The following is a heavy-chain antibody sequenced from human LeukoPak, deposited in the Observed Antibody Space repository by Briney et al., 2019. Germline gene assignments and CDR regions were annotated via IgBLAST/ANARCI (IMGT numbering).Heavy chain of an antibody. D-gene: IGHD6-19*01. V-gene: IGHV4-4*09. CDR3: ARGSGQWLVNYYYYYMDV. Sequence: SETLSLTCTVSGGSIGSYYWSWIRQPPGKGLEWIGYIYTSGSTNYNPSLKSRVTISVDTSKNQFSLKLSSVTAADTAVYYCARGSGQWLVNYYYYYMDVWGKGTTVTVSS. CDR2: IYTSGST. J-gene: IGHJ6*03. CDR1: GGSIGSYY.